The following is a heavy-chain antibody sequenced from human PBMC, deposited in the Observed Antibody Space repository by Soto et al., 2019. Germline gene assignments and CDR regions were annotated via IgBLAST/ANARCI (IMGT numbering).Heavy chain of an antibody. J-gene: IGHJ6*02. CDR2: IYYSVST. CDR3: AGVRTRRYLYGMDV. CDR1: GGSISSYY. D-gene: IGHD3-16*01. V-gene: IGHV4-59*01. Sequence: SETLSLTCTVSGGSISSYYWSWIRQPPGKGLEWIWYIYYSVSTNYNPSLKSRVTISVDTSKNQFSLKLSSVTAADTAAYYCAGVRTRRYLYGMDVWGQGTRVTVSS.